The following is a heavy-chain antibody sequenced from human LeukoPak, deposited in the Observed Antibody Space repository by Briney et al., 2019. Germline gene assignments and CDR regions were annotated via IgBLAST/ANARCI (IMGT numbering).Heavy chain of an antibody. CDR2: IRNKANIYAT. J-gene: IGHJ2*01. Sequence: GGSLRLSCAGSGIVFSGSAMHWVRQASGKGMKWVGRIRNKANIYATAYSASVEGRFTISRDDSKNTAYLQMNSLKTEDTAMYYCASHVDTPMVKYWYFDLWGRGTLVTVSS. V-gene: IGHV3-73*01. D-gene: IGHD5-18*01. CDR1: GIVFSGSA. CDR3: ASHVDTPMVKYWYFDL.